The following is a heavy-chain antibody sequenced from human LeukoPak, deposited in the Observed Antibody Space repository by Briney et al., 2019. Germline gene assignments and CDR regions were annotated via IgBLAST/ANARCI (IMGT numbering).Heavy chain of an antibody. D-gene: IGHD3-10*01. CDR1: GFTFSSYS. V-gene: IGHV3-21*01. J-gene: IGHJ6*04. Sequence: GGSLRLSCAASGFTFSSYSMNWVRQAPEKGLEWVSSISSSSSYIYYADSVKGRFTISRDNAKNSLYLQMNSLRAEDTAVYYCARAGYYYGSGSYYYGMDVRGKGTTVTVSS. CDR3: ARAGYYYGSGSYYYGMDV. CDR2: ISSSSSYI.